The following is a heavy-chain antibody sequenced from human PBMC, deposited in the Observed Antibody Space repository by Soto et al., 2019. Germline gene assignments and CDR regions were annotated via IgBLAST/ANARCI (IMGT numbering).Heavy chain of an antibody. Sequence: QVQLVQSGAEVKKPGASVRVSCKASGYTFTRYGISWVRQAPGQGLEWMGWISPFNGITNFAQKLQGRLTMTTESSTTTVYMELRSLRSDDTAVYYCARDNLGQPFDYWGQGTLVTVSS. V-gene: IGHV1-18*01. CDR2: ISPFNGIT. D-gene: IGHD7-27*01. CDR1: GYTFTRYG. CDR3: ARDNLGQPFDY. J-gene: IGHJ4*02.